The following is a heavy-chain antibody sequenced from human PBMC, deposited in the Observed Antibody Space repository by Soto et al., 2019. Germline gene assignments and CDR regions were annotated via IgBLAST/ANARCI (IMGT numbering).Heavy chain of an antibody. Sequence: LSLTCTVSGGSISSYHWSWIRQPPGKGLEWIGYIYYSGSTNYNPSLKSRVTISVDTSKNQFSLKLSSVTAADTAVYYCAREGYCSSTSCYLGHGMDVWGQGTTVTVSS. CDR2: IYYSGST. J-gene: IGHJ6*02. CDR3: AREGYCSSTSCYLGHGMDV. CDR1: GGSISSYH. V-gene: IGHV4-59*01. D-gene: IGHD2-2*01.